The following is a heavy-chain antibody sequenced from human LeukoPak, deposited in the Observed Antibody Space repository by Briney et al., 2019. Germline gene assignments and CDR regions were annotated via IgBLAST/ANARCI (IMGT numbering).Heavy chain of an antibody. Sequence: GRSVKVSCKASGYSFTTYYMHWVRQAPGQGLEGMGIIKLSGGSTSSAQKFRDRVTMTRDTSTSTVYMELSSLRSEDTAVYYCARVHDSDWYFDYWGQGTLVTVSS. CDR3: ARVHDSDWYFDY. V-gene: IGHV1-46*01. CDR1: GYSFTTYY. D-gene: IGHD6-19*01. J-gene: IGHJ4*02. CDR2: IKLSGGST.